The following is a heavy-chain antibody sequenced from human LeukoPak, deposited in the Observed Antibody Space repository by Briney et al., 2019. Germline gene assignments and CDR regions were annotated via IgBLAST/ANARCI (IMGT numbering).Heavy chain of an antibody. CDR1: GFTFSNNA. Sequence: PGGSLRLSCAASGFTFSNNAMHWVRQAPGKGLEWVSVISGSGASTYYADSLKGRFTISRDNSKDTLYLQMNSLRAEDTAVYYCAKIPSYYYDSSGYYYFDYWGQGTLVTVSS. V-gene: IGHV3-23*01. J-gene: IGHJ4*02. CDR3: AKIPSYYYDSSGYYYFDY. D-gene: IGHD3-22*01. CDR2: ISGSGAST.